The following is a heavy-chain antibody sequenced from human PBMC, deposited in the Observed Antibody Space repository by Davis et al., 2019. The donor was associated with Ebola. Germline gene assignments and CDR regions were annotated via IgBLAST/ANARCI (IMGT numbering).Heavy chain of an antibody. J-gene: IGHJ6*02. Sequence: ASVKVSCKASGYTFTGYYIHWVRQAPGQGLEWMGWINPNNGDTKLAQRFQGRVTMTRDTSIGTAYMELSRLRSVDTAVFLCARASPPEYNVWSRNPHYHYFTMDVWGQGTTVTVSS. CDR1: GYTFTGYY. CDR2: INPNNGDT. V-gene: IGHV1-2*02. CDR3: ARASPPEYNVWSRNPHYHYFTMDV. D-gene: IGHD2-8*01.